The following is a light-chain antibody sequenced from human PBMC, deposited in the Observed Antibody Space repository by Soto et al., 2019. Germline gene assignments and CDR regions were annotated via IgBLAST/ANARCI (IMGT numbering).Light chain of an antibody. CDR1: QSVCSN. CDR2: GAS. Sequence: EMVLTQSPATLSVSPGERATLSCRASQSVCSNLAWYQQRPGQAPTLLIYGASTSAPGIPARFSGSGSETEFTLTISSLQSEDFAVYYCQHYNNWPPWTFGQGTKVDI. V-gene: IGKV3-15*01. CDR3: QHYNNWPPWT. J-gene: IGKJ1*01.